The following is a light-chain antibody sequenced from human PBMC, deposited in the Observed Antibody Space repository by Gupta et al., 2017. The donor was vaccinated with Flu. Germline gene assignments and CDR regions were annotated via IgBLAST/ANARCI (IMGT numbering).Light chain of an antibody. CDR2: DVT. J-gene: IGLJ1*01. Sequence: QSAPTPPRSVSWSPGKSVTISCTGTSNDVGCSNRVSWYQHRPTKAPKLILYDVTERPAGGPDRFSGSKSGNTASLTISGLQADDEADYYCSSPAGRVTWVFGTGTTVTVL. V-gene: IGLV2-11*01. CDR3: SSPAGRVTWV. CDR1: SNDVGCSNR.